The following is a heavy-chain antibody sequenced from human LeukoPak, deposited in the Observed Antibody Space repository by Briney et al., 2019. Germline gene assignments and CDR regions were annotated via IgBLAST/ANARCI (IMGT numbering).Heavy chain of an antibody. Sequence: GRSLRLSCAASGFTFSSYGMHWVRQAPGKGLERVAVIWYDGSNKYYADSVKGRFTISRDNSKNTLYLQMNSLRAEDTAVYYCARDQYCSSTSCYDRAFDIWGQGTMVTVSS. J-gene: IGHJ3*02. D-gene: IGHD2-2*01. CDR2: IWYDGSNK. CDR1: GFTFSSYG. V-gene: IGHV3-33*01. CDR3: ARDQYCSSTSCYDRAFDI.